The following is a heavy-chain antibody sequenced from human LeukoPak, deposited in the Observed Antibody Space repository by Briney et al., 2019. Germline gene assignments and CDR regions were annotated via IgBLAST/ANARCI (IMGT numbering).Heavy chain of an antibody. CDR3: ARDRDYSNTERGFAY. CDR2: INPNSGET. CDR1: GYTFTDNY. J-gene: IGHJ4*02. V-gene: IGHV1-2*02. Sequence: ASVKVSCKTSGYTFTDNYIHWVRQAPGQGLEWMGWINPNSGETNSAQKFQGRVTMTGDMSISTAYMELRRVTSDDTAVYYRARDRDYSNTERGFAYWGQGTLVTVSS. D-gene: IGHD4-11*01.